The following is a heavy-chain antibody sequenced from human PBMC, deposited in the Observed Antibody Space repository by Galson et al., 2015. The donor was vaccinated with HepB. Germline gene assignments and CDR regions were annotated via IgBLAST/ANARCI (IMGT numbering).Heavy chain of an antibody. V-gene: IGHV1-24*01. CDR2: FDPEDGET. CDR1: GYTLTELS. Sequence: SCKVSGYTLTELSMHWVRQAPGKGLEWMGGFDPEDGETIYAQKFQGRVTMTEDTSTDTAYMELSSLRSEDTAVYYCATMRGRYYYDSSNLGMDVWGQGTTVTVSS. J-gene: IGHJ6*02. CDR3: ATMRGRYYYDSSNLGMDV. D-gene: IGHD3-22*01.